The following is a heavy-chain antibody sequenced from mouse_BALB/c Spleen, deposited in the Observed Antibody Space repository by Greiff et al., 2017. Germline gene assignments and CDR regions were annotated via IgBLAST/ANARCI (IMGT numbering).Heavy chain of an antibody. D-gene: IGHD4-1*01. Sequence: VQLKESGGGLVKPGGSLKLSCAASGFTFSSYAMSWVRQSPEKRLEWVAEISSGGSYTYYPDTVTGRFTISRDNAKNTLYLEMSSLRSEDTAMYYCARDGGTGNYFDYWGQGTTLTVSS. CDR3: ARDGGTGNYFDY. CDR1: GFTFSSYA. CDR2: ISSGGSYT. J-gene: IGHJ2*01. V-gene: IGHV5-9-4*01.